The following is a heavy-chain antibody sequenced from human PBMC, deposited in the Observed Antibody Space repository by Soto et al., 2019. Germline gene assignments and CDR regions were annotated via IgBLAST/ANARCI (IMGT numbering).Heavy chain of an antibody. D-gene: IGHD3-3*01. V-gene: IGHV3-15*01. J-gene: IGHJ4*02. CDR3: TPDIGQMSLPIFSW. CDR1: GFSFTDAW. Sequence: PGGSLRLSCIASGFSFTDAWMGWVRQTPGKGLEWVGRIKSQTHGGTSDYAAPVKDRFIISRDDSRNTLYLQMHSLQSEDAGMYHCTPDIGQMSLPIFSWWGQGTQVTVYS. CDR2: IKSQTHGGTS.